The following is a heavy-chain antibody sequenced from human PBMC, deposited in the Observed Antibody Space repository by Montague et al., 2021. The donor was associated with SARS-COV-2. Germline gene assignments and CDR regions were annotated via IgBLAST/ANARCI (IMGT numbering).Heavy chain of an antibody. CDR2: IKQDGSEK. D-gene: IGHD5-12*01. V-gene: IGHV3-7*01. J-gene: IGHJ6*02. CDR3: AKGYFHSGYDRSWDYGMDV. Sequence: SLRLSCAASGFTFSSYWMSWVRQAPGKGLEWVANIKQDGSEKYYVDSVKGRFSISRDNAKNSLYLQMSSLRAEDTAMYYCAKGYFHSGYDRSWDYGMDVWGQGTTVTVSS. CDR1: GFTFSSYW.